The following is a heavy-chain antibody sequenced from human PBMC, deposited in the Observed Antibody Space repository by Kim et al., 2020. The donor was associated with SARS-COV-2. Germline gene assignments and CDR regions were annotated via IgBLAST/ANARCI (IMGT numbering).Heavy chain of an antibody. CDR3: TRTWTWGSYYYYGMDV. D-gene: IGHD7-27*01. CDR2: IRSKAYGGTT. J-gene: IGHJ6*02. V-gene: IGHV3-49*04. Sequence: GGSLRLSCTASGFTFGDYAMSWVRQAPGKGLEWVGFIRSKAYGGTTEYAASVKGRFTISRDDSKSIAYLQMNSLKTEDTAVYYCTRTWTWGSYYYYGMDVWGQGTTVTVSS. CDR1: GFTFGDYA.